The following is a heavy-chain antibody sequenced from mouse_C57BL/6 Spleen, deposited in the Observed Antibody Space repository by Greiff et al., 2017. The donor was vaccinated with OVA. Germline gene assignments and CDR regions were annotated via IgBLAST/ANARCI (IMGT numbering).Heavy chain of an antibody. D-gene: IGHD2-4*01. CDR1: GYSITSGYY. CDR2: ISYDGST. V-gene: IGHV3-6*01. Sequence: ESGPGLVKPSQSLSLTCSVTGYSITSGYYWNWIRQLPGNKLEWMGYISYDGSTNYNPSLKNRISITRDTSKNQFFLKLNSVTTEDTATYYCTRDATMITPWFDYWGQGTTLTVSS. CDR3: TRDATMITPWFDY. J-gene: IGHJ2*01.